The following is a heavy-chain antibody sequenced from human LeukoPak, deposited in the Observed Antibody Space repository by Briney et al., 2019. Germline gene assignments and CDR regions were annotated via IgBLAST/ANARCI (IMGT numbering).Heavy chain of an antibody. CDR2: IYYSGSA. D-gene: IGHD3-9*01. CDR3: GEFRRYLNVFDI. J-gene: IGHJ3*02. Sequence: SQTLSLTCTVSGGSISSGGYYWSWIRQHPGKGLEWIGYIYYSGSAYYNPSLKSRVTISVDTSKNQFSLKLSSVTAADTAVYYCGEFRRYLNVFDIWGQGKMVPVSS. CDR1: GGSISSGGYY. V-gene: IGHV4-31*03.